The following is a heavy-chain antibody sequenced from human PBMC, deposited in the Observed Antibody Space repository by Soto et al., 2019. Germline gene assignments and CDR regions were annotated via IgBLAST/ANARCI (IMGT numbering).Heavy chain of an antibody. CDR2: MSGSGGST. CDR3: MNLYSYGSGSYYK. D-gene: IGHD3-10*01. J-gene: IGHJ4*02. CDR1: GFTFSTYA. Sequence: PGGSLRLSCAASGFTFSTYAMSWVRQAPGKGLEWVSGMSGSGGSTYYADSVKGRFTISRDNSKNTLYLQVNSLRAEDTAVYYCMNLYSYGSGSYYKWGQGTLLTVSS. V-gene: IGHV3-23*01.